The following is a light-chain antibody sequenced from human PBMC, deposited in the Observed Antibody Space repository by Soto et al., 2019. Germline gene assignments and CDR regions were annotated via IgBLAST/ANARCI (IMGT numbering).Light chain of an antibody. CDR1: SSNIGAGFV. J-gene: IGLJ1*01. CDR3: QSYDSSLSGFYV. Sequence: QSVLTQPPSVSGAPGQSVPISCTGSSSNIGAGFVVNWYQQVPGTAPKLLIYANKNRPSGVPDRFSGSKSGTSASLAITGLQAKDEADYYCQSYDSSLSGFYVFGTGTKVTVL. V-gene: IGLV1-40*01. CDR2: ANK.